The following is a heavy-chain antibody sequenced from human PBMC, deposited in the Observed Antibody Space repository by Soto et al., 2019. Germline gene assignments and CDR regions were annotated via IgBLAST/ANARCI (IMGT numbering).Heavy chain of an antibody. CDR3: ARGRDGDY. CDR2: ISAHNGNT. CDR1: GYGFTTYG. V-gene: IGHV1-18*01. Sequence: QIHLVQSGAEVKKPGASVKVSCKGSGYGFTTYGITWLRQAPGQGLEWMAWISAHNGNTNYAQKLQGRVTVNRDTSTSTADMELRSLRSDDTAVYYCARGRDGDYWGQGALVTVSS. J-gene: IGHJ4*02. D-gene: IGHD6-6*01.